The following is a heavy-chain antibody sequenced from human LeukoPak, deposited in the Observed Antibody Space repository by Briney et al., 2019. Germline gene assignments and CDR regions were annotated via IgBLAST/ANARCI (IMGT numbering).Heavy chain of an antibody. CDR2: ISDSDNTI. CDR3: ARDRDTRGWYYDAFDL. J-gene: IGHJ3*01. Sequence: GGSLRLSCVASGFTFSSYEMNWVRQAPGKGLGWLSYISDSDNTIYYADSVKGRFTISRDNAKSSLYLQMNSLRAEDTALYYCARDRDTRGWYYDAFDLWGQGTMVAVSS. D-gene: IGHD6-19*01. V-gene: IGHV3-48*03. CDR1: GFTFSSYE.